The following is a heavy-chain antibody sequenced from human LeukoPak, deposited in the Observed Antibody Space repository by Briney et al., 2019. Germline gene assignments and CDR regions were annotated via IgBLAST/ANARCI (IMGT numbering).Heavy chain of an antibody. CDR1: GGSVSSYY. J-gene: IGHJ4*02. V-gene: IGHV4-59*02. CDR3: ARGQHSYGYFNGFDY. D-gene: IGHD5-18*01. CDR2: IYYSGST. Sequence: QTSETLSLTCTVSGGSVSSYYWNWIRQPPGKGLEWIGYIYYSGSTNYNPSLESRVTMSIDTSKNQFSLKLSSVTAADTAVYYCARGQHSYGYFNGFDYWGQGTLVTVSS.